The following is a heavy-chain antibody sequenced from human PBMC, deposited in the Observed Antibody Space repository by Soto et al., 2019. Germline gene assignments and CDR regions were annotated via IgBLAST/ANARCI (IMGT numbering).Heavy chain of an antibody. V-gene: IGHV4-31*03. D-gene: IGHD3-16*01. CDR1: GGSLSSGGYY. J-gene: IGHJ3*02. CDR2: IYSIGST. Sequence: QVQLQESGPGLVKPSQTLSLTCTVSGGSLSSGGYYWSWIRQHPGMGLEWIAYIYSIGSTYYNPSLKRRVTISGDTSRNQFALKLSAVTAPDTAVYYCARGGMGGFAGAFDIWGQGTMVTFSS. CDR3: ARGGMGGFAGAFDI.